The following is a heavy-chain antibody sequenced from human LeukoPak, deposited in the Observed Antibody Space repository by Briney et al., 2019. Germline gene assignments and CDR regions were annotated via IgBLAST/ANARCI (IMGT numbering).Heavy chain of an antibody. CDR1: GYRFTRYW. J-gene: IGHJ3*02. CDR2: MYPGDSDT. CDR3: ARHSYDSSGYGDAFDS. D-gene: IGHD3-22*01. Sequence: GESLNISCQGSGYRFTRYWIVRVRQLPGKGRECMWIMYPGDSDTRYSPSFQGQVTISADKSITTASLQWSSLKASDTAMYYCARHSYDSSGYGDAFDSWGQGTMVTVAS. V-gene: IGHV5-51*01.